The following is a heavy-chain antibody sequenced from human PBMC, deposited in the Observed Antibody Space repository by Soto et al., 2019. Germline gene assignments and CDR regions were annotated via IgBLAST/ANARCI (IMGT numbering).Heavy chain of an antibody. Sequence: GGSLRLSCAASGFTFSSYAMHWVRQAPGKGLEWVAVVSYDGRNKYYADSVKGRFTISRDNSKNMFYLQMNSLRGEDTAVYYCARDRRWNYVTGFDYWGQGTLVTVSS. J-gene: IGHJ4*02. D-gene: IGHD1-7*01. CDR3: ARDRRWNYVTGFDY. V-gene: IGHV3-30*04. CDR2: VSYDGRNK. CDR1: GFTFSSYA.